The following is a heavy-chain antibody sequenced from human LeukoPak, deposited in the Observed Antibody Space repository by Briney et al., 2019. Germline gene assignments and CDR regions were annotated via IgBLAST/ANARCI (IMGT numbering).Heavy chain of an antibody. CDR1: GGSISSHY. J-gene: IGHJ4*02. Sequence: SETLSLTCTVSGGSISSHYWSWIRQPPGKGLEWVGYIYYSGSTNYNPSLKSRVTISVDTSKNQFSLKLSSVTAADTAVYYCARGVYIAAAQYGYWGQGTLVTVSS. V-gene: IGHV4-59*11. CDR3: ARGVYIAAAQYGY. CDR2: IYYSGST. D-gene: IGHD6-13*01.